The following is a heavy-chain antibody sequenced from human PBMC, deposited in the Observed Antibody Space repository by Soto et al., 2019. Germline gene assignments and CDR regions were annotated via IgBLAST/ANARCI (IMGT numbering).Heavy chain of an antibody. V-gene: IGHV1-18*01. Sequence: QVQLVQSGAEVKKPGASVKDSCKASGYTFTSYVISRVRQAPGQGLEWRGWISGYNGNTKSAQKLQGRVTMTTDTSTSTAYIARRRLRSDDPSVYSCARDLAVALIAYWGQGTLVTVAS. CDR2: ISGYNGNT. CDR1: GYTFTSYV. D-gene: IGHD6-19*01. CDR3: ARDLAVALIAY. J-gene: IGHJ4*02.